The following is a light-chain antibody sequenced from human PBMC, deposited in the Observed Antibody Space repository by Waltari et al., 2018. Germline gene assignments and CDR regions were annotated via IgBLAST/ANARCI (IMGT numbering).Light chain of an antibody. CDR2: EVT. CDR3: SSYTRSSTWV. Sequence: QSALTQPASVSGSPGQSITISCSGTNNDIGAYNFIPWYQQHPGKAPKLIVYEVTNRPSGVSNRFSGSTSGNTASLTISGLQAEDEADYFCSSYTRSSTWVFGGGTKLTVL. V-gene: IGLV2-14*01. CDR1: NNDIGAYNF. J-gene: IGLJ3*02.